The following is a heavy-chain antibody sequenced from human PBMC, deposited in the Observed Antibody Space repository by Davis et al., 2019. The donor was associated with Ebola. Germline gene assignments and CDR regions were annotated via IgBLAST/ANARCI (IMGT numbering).Heavy chain of an antibody. D-gene: IGHD3-9*01. CDR1: GYTFTDFV. CDR2: INAGNGNM. Sequence: AASVKVSCKASGYTFTDFVMHWVRQAPGQGLEWMGWINAGNGNMRYSQKFQGRVTIIRDTSASTVYMELSSLRSEDTAVYYCARDTGIRYVSLGYWGQGTLVIVSS. V-gene: IGHV1-3*01. J-gene: IGHJ4*02. CDR3: ARDTGIRYVSLGY.